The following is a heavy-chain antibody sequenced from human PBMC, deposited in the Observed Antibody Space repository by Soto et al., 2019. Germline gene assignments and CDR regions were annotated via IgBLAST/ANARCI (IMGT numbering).Heavy chain of an antibody. CDR2: INAGNGNT. CDR3: ARSGQVGNWFDP. D-gene: IGHD3-3*01. J-gene: IGHJ5*02. CDR1: GYTFTSYA. V-gene: IGHV1-3*01. Sequence: ASVKVSCKASGYTFTSYAMHWVRQAPGQRLEWMGWINAGNGNTGYAQKFQGRVTMTRNTSISTAYMELSSLRSEDTAVYYCARSGQVGNWFDPWGQGTLVTVSS.